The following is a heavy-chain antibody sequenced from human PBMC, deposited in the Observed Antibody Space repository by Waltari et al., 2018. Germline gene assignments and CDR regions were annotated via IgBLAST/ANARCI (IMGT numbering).Heavy chain of an antibody. V-gene: IGHV3-7*01. CDR3: ARDHKGAGLDY. D-gene: IGHD6-19*01. J-gene: IGHJ4*02. CDR2: IKQDGSEK. Sequence: EVQLVESGGGLVQPGGSLRPSCAASGFPFGSTWMSWFRQAPGKGLEWVANIKQDGSEKYYVDSVKGRFTISRDNAKNSLYLQMNSLRAEDTAVYYCARDHKGAGLDYWGQGTLVTVSS. CDR1: GFPFGSTW.